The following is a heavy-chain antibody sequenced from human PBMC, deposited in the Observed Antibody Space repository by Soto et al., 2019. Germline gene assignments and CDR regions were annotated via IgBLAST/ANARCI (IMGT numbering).Heavy chain of an antibody. V-gene: IGHV4-31*03. CDR1: GDSISSGGYY. Sequence: SETLSLTCTVSGDSISSGGYYWSWIRQHPGKGLEWIGYIYYSGTTYYNPSLESRVTISADTSENQFSLKVNSVTVADTVVYYCASTYYTGSSGLFDYSGRGTLVTVSS. J-gene: IGHJ4*02. CDR2: IYYSGTT. CDR3: ASTYYTGSSGLFDY. D-gene: IGHD3-22*01.